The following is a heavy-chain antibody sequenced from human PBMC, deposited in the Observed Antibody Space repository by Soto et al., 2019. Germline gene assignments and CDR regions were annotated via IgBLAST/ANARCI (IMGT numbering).Heavy chain of an antibody. CDR1: GSSISSSSYY. Sequence: SETLSFTCTACGSSISSSSYYWGWIRQPPGKGLEWIGTIFYSGSTYYSPSLKSRVTISVDTSKNQFSLKLCSVTAADTAVYYCARRRFSGDLYGIDVWGQGTTVTASS. D-gene: IGHD2-21*02. V-gene: IGHV4-39*01. J-gene: IGHJ6*02. CDR2: IFYSGST. CDR3: ARRRFSGDLYGIDV.